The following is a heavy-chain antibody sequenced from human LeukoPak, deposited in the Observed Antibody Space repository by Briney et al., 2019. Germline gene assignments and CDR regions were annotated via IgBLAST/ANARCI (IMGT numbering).Heavy chain of an antibody. Sequence: GGSLRLSCAASGFTFRNYAMSWVRQAPGKGLEWISAISGSGGSTYYADSLRGRFTISRDNSKNTLHLQMSTLRAEDTALYYCVVLGDSGDWHNEYWGQGTLVTVSS. CDR3: VVLGDSGDWHNEY. D-gene: IGHD6-19*01. V-gene: IGHV3-23*01. J-gene: IGHJ4*02. CDR2: ISGSGGST. CDR1: GFTFRNYA.